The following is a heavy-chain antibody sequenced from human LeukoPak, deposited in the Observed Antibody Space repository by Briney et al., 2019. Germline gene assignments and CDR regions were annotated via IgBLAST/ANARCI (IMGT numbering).Heavy chain of an antibody. CDR1: GGSISSYY. Sequence: SETLSLTCTVSGGSISSYYWNWIRQSPGKGLEWIGEITQSGNTNYNPSLKSRVTISVDTSKNHFSLKLTSVTAADTAVYYCARHDEYSSNHVGLDYWGQGTLVTVSS. D-gene: IGHD6-13*01. CDR2: ITQSGNT. CDR3: ARHDEYSSNHVGLDY. J-gene: IGHJ4*02. V-gene: IGHV4-34*01.